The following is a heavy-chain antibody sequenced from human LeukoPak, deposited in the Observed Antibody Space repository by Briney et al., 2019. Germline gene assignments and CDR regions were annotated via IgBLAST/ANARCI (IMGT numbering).Heavy chain of an antibody. J-gene: IGHJ6*02. Sequence: PSETLSLTCIVSGGSISNFYWSWIRQPPGKGLEWIGYIHNSGRTNYNPSLQSRVTISVDMSKNQFSLKLISVTATDTAVYYCARAITMVRGVYYYGMDVWGQGTTVTVSS. CDR2: IHNSGRT. D-gene: IGHD3-10*01. V-gene: IGHV4-59*01. CDR3: ARAITMVRGVYYYGMDV. CDR1: GGSISNFY.